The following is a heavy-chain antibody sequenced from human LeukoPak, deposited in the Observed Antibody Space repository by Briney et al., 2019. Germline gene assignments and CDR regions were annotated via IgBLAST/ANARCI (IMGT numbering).Heavy chain of an antibody. J-gene: IGHJ4*02. Sequence: PSETLSLTCAVYGGSFSGYYWSWIRQPAGKGLEWIGRIYTSGSTNYNPSLKSRVTMSVDTSKNQFSLKLSSVTAADTAVYYCARLPGWAAADYWGQGTLVTVSS. V-gene: IGHV4-59*10. D-gene: IGHD6-13*01. CDR2: IYTSGST. CDR3: ARLPGWAAADY. CDR1: GGSFSGYY.